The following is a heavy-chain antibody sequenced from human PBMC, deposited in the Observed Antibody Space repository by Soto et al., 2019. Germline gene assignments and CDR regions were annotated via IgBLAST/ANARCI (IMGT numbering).Heavy chain of an antibody. D-gene: IGHD3-9*01. V-gene: IGHV4-31*03. CDR1: GGSISSGGSY. CDR2: IYYSGST. J-gene: IGHJ6*02. Sequence: SETLSLTCTVSGGSISSGGSYWSWIRQHPGKGLEWIGYIYYSGSTYYNPSLKSRVTISVDTSKNQFSLKLSSVTAADTAVYYCAGAGGYDILTGYMYYYYGMDVWGQGTTVTVSS. CDR3: AGAGGYDILTGYMYYYYGMDV.